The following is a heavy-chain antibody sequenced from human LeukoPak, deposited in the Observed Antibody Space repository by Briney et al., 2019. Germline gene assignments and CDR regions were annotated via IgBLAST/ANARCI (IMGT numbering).Heavy chain of an antibody. CDR3: ARVNSGYELAL. V-gene: IGHV3-48*02. D-gene: IGHD5-12*01. CDR1: GCTFSSYS. CDR2: ISSSSSRT. J-gene: IGHJ4*02. Sequence: GGSLRLSCAASGCTFSSYSLKCFRHPPRKGRVWGSYISSSSSRTHDADSVKGRSTISRDNAKNSLYLQMNTLRDEHTAVYHCARVNSGYELALWGQGSLVTASS.